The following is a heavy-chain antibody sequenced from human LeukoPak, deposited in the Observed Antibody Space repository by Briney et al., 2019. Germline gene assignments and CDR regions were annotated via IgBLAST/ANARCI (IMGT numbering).Heavy chain of an antibody. CDR1: GFIFKKYW. Sequence: GGSLRLSCAASGFIFKKYWMNWVRQVPGKGLECLANIKEDGSETYYADSVKGRFTISRDNSKNTLYLQMNSLRAEDTAVYYCARDLCGGDCYYYYGMDVWGQGTTVTVSS. V-gene: IGHV3-7*01. CDR3: ARDLCGGDCYYYYGMDV. CDR2: IKEDGSET. J-gene: IGHJ6*02. D-gene: IGHD2-21*02.